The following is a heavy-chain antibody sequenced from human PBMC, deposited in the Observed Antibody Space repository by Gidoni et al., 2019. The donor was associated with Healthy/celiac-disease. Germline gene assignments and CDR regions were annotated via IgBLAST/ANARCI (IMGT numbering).Heavy chain of an antibody. J-gene: IGHJ4*02. CDR1: GFTFDDYA. V-gene: IGHV3-9*01. Sequence: EVQLVESGGGLVQPGRSLRLSCAASGFTFDDYAMHWVRQAPGKGLEWVSGISWNSGSIGYADSVKGRFTISRDNAKNSLYLQMNSLRAEDTALYYCARWTQGGFDYWGQGTLVTVSS. CDR2: ISWNSGSI. CDR3: ARWTQGGFDY. D-gene: IGHD3-16*01.